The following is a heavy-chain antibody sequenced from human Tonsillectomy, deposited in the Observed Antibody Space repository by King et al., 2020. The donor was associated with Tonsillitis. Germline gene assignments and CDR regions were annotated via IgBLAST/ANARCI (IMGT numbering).Heavy chain of an antibody. CDR2: INPSGGST. J-gene: IGHJ6*02. CDR1: GYTFTSYY. V-gene: IGHV1-46*01. D-gene: IGHD4-23*01. CDR3: ARERTSYYGRNYYYYGIDV. Sequence: VQLVESGAEVKKPGASVKVSCKASGYTFTSYYMHWVRQAPGQRLEWRGIINPSGGSTSYAQKFQGRVTMTRDTSTSTVYMELSSLRSEDTAVYYCARERTSYYGRNYYYYGIDVWGQGTPVTVSS.